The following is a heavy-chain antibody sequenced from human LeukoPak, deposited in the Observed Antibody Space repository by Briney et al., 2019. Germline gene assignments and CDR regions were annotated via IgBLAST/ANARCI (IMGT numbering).Heavy chain of an antibody. V-gene: IGHV4-59*08. CDR2: IYYSGST. D-gene: IGHD3-10*01. Sequence: SETLSLTCTVSGGSISSYYWSWIRQPPGKGLEWIGYIYYSGSTNYNPSLKSRVTISVDTSKNQFSLKLSSVTAADTAVYYCARYPHYYGSGSITDDAFDIWGRGTMVTVSS. CDR3: ARYPHYYGSGSITDDAFDI. CDR1: GGSISSYY. J-gene: IGHJ3*02.